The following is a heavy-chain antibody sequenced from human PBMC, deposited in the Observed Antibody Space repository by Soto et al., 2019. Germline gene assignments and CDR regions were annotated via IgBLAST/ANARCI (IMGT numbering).Heavy chain of an antibody. CDR1: GYRFTSYW. CDR2: IYPGDSET. J-gene: IGHJ4*02. V-gene: IGHV5-51*01. D-gene: IGHD3-3*01. Sequence: GESLKISCKGSGYRFTSYWIAWVRQMPGKGLEWMGIIYPGDSETRYSPSFQGQVTISADKSISTAYLQWSSLKASDTAVYYCARTPDFWSGSIPVWGQGTQVTVSS. CDR3: ARTPDFWSGSIPV.